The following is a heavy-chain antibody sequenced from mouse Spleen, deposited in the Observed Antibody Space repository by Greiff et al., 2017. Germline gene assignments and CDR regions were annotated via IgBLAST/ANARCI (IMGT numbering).Heavy chain of an antibody. Sequence: QLQPSGAELARPGASVKMSCKASGYTFTSYTLHWVQQRSGQGLEWIVYIHPSSGYTKYNQKFKDKATLTADKSSSTAYMQLSSLTSEDSAVYYWARGRTTATPWFADWGQGTLVTVSA. CDR1: GYTFTSYT. J-gene: IGHJ3*01. V-gene: IGHV1-4*01. D-gene: IGHD1-2*01. CDR3: ARGRTTATPWFAD. CDR2: IHPSSGYT.